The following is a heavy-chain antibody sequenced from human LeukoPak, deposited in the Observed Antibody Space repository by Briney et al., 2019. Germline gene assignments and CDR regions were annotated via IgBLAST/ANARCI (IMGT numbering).Heavy chain of an antibody. D-gene: IGHD4-23*01. CDR1: GFTVSSNY. CDR2: IYSGGST. Sequence: GGSLRLSCAASGFTVSSNYMSWVRQAPGKGLEWVSVIYSGGSTYYADSVKGRFTISRDNSKNTLYLQMNSLRAEDTAVYYCARAPPDYGGKLRPFDPWGQGTLVTVSS. J-gene: IGHJ5*02. CDR3: ARAPPDYGGKLRPFDP. V-gene: IGHV3-53*01.